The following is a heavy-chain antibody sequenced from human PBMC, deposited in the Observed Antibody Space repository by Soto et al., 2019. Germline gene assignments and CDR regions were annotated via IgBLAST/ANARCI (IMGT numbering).Heavy chain of an antibody. CDR3: ARSLTEGYCTITGCYTRPLYGMDV. CDR1: GYTFSGYY. V-gene: IGHV1-2*02. Sequence: ASVKVSCKASGYTFSGYYIHWLRQAPGQGLEWMGWINPNSGGTNYAQKFQGRVTVTRDTPTSTAYMELSRLTSGDTAVYYCARSLTEGYCTITGCYTRPLYGMDVWGQGTTVTVSS. D-gene: IGHD2-2*02. J-gene: IGHJ6*02. CDR2: INPNSGGT.